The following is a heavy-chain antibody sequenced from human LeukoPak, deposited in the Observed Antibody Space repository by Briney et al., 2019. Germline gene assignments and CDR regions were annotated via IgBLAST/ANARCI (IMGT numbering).Heavy chain of an antibody. V-gene: IGHV4-30-4*08. CDR3: ARECVRDGYKTHYFDY. J-gene: IGHJ4*02. CDR1: GGSISSSSYY. D-gene: IGHD5-24*01. CDR2: IYYSGST. Sequence: SETLSLTCTVSGGSISSSSYYWGWIRQPPGKGLEWIGYIYYSGSTYYNPSLKSRVTISVDTSKNQFSLKLSSVTAADTAVYYCARECVRDGYKTHYFDYWGQGTLVTVSS.